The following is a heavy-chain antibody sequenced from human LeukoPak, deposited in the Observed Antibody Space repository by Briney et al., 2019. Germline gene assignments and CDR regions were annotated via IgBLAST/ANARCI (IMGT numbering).Heavy chain of an antibody. V-gene: IGHV1-2*02. J-gene: IGHJ4*02. CDR1: GYTFTGNY. CDR3: ARDNSDGYNPIDY. CDR2: INPNSGDT. Sequence: ASVKVSCKASGYTFTGNYMNWVRQAPGQGLEWVGWINPNSGDTSYAQKFQGRVTMTRDTSSSTGYMEVSRLRSDDTAVYYCARDNSDGYNPIDYWGQGTLVTVSS. D-gene: IGHD5-24*01.